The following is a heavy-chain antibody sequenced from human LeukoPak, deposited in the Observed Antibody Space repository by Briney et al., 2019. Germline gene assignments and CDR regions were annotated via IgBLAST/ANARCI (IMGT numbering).Heavy chain of an antibody. V-gene: IGHV1-2*02. Sequence: ASVKVSCKASGYTFTGYYMHWVRQAPGQGLEWMGWINPNSGGTNYAQKFQGRVTMTRDTSISTAYMELSRLRSDDTAAYYCARDHDFWSGYDDPTRAEEVNFDYWGQGTLVTVSS. J-gene: IGHJ4*02. D-gene: IGHD3-3*01. CDR3: ARDHDFWSGYDDPTRAEEVNFDY. CDR1: GYTFTGYY. CDR2: INPNSGGT.